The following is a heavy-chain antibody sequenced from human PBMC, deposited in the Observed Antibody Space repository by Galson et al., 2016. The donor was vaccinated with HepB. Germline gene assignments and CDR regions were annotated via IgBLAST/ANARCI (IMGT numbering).Heavy chain of an antibody. D-gene: IGHD2-2*01. CDR2: INPNGGGT. J-gene: IGHJ6*02. Sequence: SMKVSCKASGYTFTGHYMHWVRQAPGQGLEWMGWINPNGGGTNYAHNFQGRVTMTRDKSLSTAYMELSRLRSDDAAVYYCARDANFNVVSAEILDGMDVWGQGATVTVSS. CDR1: GYTFTGHY. V-gene: IGHV1-2*07. CDR3: ARDANFNVVSAEILDGMDV.